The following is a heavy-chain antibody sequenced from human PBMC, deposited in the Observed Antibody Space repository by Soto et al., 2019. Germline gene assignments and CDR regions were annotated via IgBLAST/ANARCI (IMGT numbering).Heavy chain of an antibody. J-gene: IGHJ4*02. V-gene: IGHV4-4*02. D-gene: IGHD1-7*01. CDR1: GGSFTSNNW. CDR3: ASRDPGTSVDY. Sequence: PSETLSLTCAVSGGSFTSNNWWTWVRQPPGQGLEWIGEIYRTGSTDYNPSLKSRVTISLDKSENQFSLKVTSLTAADTAVYYCASRDPGTSVDYWGQGTLVTVSS. CDR2: IYRTGST.